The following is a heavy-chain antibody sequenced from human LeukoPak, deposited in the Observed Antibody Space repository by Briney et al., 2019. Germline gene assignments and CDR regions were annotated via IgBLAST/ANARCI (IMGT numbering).Heavy chain of an antibody. CDR3: AFAPNPRYYFDY. CDR2: IIPILNIP. CDR1: GGTFSSSA. Sequence: SVKVSCKASGGTFSSSAISWVRQAPGQGHGWMGRIIPILNIPNSPQKFQGSITMTADKTTRTAYMELSSLGSEDTAVYYCAFAPNPRYYFDYWGQGTLVTVSS. J-gene: IGHJ4*02. D-gene: IGHD1-14*01. V-gene: IGHV1-69*04.